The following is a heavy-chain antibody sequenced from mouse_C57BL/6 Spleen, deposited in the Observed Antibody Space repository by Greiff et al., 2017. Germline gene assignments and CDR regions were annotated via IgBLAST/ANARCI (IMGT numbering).Heavy chain of an antibody. CDR1: GYTFTEYT. V-gene: IGHV1-62-2*01. Sequence: VQLQQSGAELVKPGASVKLSCKASGYTFTEYTIHWVKQRSGQGLEWIGWFYPGSGSIKYHEKFTDKATLTADTSSRTVYMELSRLTSEDSAVYFCARHDYYGSSYYWYVDVWGTGTTVTVSS. CDR2: FYPGSGSI. J-gene: IGHJ1*03. CDR3: ARHDYYGSSYYWYVDV. D-gene: IGHD1-1*01.